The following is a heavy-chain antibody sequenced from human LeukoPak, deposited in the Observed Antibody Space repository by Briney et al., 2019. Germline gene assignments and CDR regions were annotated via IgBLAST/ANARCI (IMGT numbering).Heavy chain of an antibody. CDR3: AKRYYYGSGSFDY. Sequence: PGGSLRLSCAASGFTFSSYAMSWVRQAPGKELEWVSAISGSGGSTYYADSVKGRFTISRDNSKSTLYLQMNSLTAEDTAVYYCAKRYYYGSGSFDYWGQGTLVTVSS. CDR2: ISGSGGST. D-gene: IGHD3-10*01. J-gene: IGHJ4*02. V-gene: IGHV3-23*01. CDR1: GFTFSSYA.